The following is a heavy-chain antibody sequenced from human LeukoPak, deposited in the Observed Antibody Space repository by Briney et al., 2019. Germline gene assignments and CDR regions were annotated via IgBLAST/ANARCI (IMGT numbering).Heavy chain of an antibody. Sequence: SVKVSCKASGGTFSSYAISWVRQAPGQGLEWMGGIIPIFGTANYAQKFQGRVTITADESTSTAYMELSSLRSEDTAVYYCARGSSRGYSGRYNWFDPWGQGTLVTVSS. V-gene: IGHV1-69*13. D-gene: IGHD5-18*01. CDR3: ARGSSRGYSGRYNWFDP. CDR1: GGTFSSYA. CDR2: IIPIFGTA. J-gene: IGHJ5*02.